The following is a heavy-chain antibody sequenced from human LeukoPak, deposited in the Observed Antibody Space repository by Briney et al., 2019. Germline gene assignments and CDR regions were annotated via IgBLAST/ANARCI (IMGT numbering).Heavy chain of an antibody. CDR3: AEGTTG. J-gene: IGHJ1*01. CDR1: GFTFSNYA. D-gene: IGHD1-1*01. Sequence: GGSLRLSCAASGFTFSNYAMSWVRQAPGKGLEWVSVISGSGGSTYYVDSVQGRFTISRDNAKNSLYLQMNSLRVEDTAVYYCAEGTTGWGQGTLVTVSS. V-gene: IGHV3-23*01. CDR2: ISGSGGST.